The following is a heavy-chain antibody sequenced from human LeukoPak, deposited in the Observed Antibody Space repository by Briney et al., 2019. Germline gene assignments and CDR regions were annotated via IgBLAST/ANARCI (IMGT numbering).Heavy chain of an antibody. V-gene: IGHV4-61*01. CDR2: IYYSGST. CDR1: GGSISSSSYY. D-gene: IGHD7-27*01. J-gene: IGHJ6*03. Sequence: SETLSLTCTVSGGSISSSSYYWSWIRQPPGKGLEWIGYIYYSGSTNYNPSLKSRVTISVDTSKNQFSLKLSSVTAADTAVYYCARVRAGDGYYYYYYMDVWGKGTTVTVSS. CDR3: ARVRAGDGYYYYYYMDV.